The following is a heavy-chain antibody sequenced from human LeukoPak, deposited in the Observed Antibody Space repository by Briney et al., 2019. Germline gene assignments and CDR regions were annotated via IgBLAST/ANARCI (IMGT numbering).Heavy chain of an antibody. CDR2: IHYSGST. Sequence: PSETLSLTCTVSGASISSYYWNWIRQPPGKGLEWIGYIHYSGSTNYNPSPKSRVTISADTSKNQFSLKLTSVTAADTAVYFCARGAPEIHDGFDIWGQGTMVIVSS. D-gene: IGHD1-14*01. CDR1: GASISSYY. V-gene: IGHV4-59*01. CDR3: ARGAPEIHDGFDI. J-gene: IGHJ3*02.